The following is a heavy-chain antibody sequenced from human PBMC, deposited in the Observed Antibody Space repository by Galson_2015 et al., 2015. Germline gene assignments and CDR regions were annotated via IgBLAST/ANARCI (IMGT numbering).Heavy chain of an antibody. J-gene: IGHJ5*02. V-gene: IGHV3-53*01. D-gene: IGHD4-11*01. Sequence: SLRLSCAASGLSVSSNYMSWVRQAPGKGLEWVSVIHSGGTTYYADSVKGRFTISRDNSKNTLYLQMNSLRAEDTAVYYCARDDYTNSHRVDPWGQGTLLTVSS. CDR1: GLSVSSNY. CDR3: ARDDYTNSHRVDP. CDR2: IHSGGTT.